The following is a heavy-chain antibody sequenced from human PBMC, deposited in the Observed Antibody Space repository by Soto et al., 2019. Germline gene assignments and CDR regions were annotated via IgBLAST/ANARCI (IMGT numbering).Heavy chain of an antibody. Sequence: GESTQISCQASEYSDASFWIVWVRPLHGKGLQWMGLIYPDDSDTRYSPSFQGQVTISADKSINTAYLQWSSLQASDTAMYFCARQDIVTNPLRGVYFDIWGQGALVTGSS. V-gene: IGHV5-51*01. CDR1: EYSDASFW. D-gene: IGHD2-15*01. J-gene: IGHJ4*02. CDR2: IYPDDSDT. CDR3: ARQDIVTNPLRGVYFDI.